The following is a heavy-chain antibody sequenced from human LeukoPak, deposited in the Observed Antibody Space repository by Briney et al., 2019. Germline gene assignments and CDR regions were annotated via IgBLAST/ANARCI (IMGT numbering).Heavy chain of an antibody. CDR1: GFTFSSYP. Sequence: GGSLRLSCAASGFTFSSYPMSWVRQAPGKAREWISAISGSGGSTYYADSVKGRFTISRDNSKNTLYLQMNSLRAEATAVYYCAKEFGGPNSYFDYWGQGTLVTVSS. D-gene: IGHD3-10*01. CDR2: ISGSGGST. CDR3: AKEFGGPNSYFDY. J-gene: IGHJ4*02. V-gene: IGHV3-23*01.